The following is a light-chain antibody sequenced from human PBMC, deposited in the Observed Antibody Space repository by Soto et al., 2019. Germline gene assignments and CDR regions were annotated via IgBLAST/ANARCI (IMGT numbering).Light chain of an antibody. V-gene: IGKV2-24*01. Sequence: DIVMTQTPLSSPVILGQPASISFRSSQRLVHSDGNTYLSCLQQRPGQPARLLIYKVSKRFSGVPDRFSGSGAGTDFTLKCRRVEAEDVGVYDCTQVTQFLTFGGGTKVDIK. CDR2: KVS. CDR3: TQVTQFLT. CDR1: QRLVHSDGNTY. J-gene: IGKJ4*01.